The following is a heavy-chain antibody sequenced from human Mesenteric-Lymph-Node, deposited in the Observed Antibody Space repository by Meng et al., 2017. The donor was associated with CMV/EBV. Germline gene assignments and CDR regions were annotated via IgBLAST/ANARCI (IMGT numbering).Heavy chain of an antibody. Sequence: GGSLRLSCAASGFTFISYGMHWVRQDPGKGLEWVAFIWNDGSKKYYADSVKGRLTISRDNSKNTLYLQMNSLRAEDTAVYYCAKDISSGYYYDYWGQGTLVTVSS. D-gene: IGHD3-22*01. V-gene: IGHV3-30*02. CDR1: GFTFISYG. CDR2: IWNDGSKK. J-gene: IGHJ4*02. CDR3: AKDISSGYYYDY.